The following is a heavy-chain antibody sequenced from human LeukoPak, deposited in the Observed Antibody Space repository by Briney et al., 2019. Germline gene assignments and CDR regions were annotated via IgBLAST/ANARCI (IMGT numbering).Heavy chain of an antibody. CDR3: ARLSGGWYGGFDY. CDR2: IYYSGST. Sequence: SETLSLTCTVSGGSISSGGYYWSWIRQHPGKGLEWIGYIYYSGSTYYNPSLKSRVTISADTSKNQFSLKLSSVTAADTAVYYCARLSGGWYGGFDYWGQGTLVTVSS. D-gene: IGHD6-19*01. J-gene: IGHJ4*02. CDR1: GGSISSGGYY. V-gene: IGHV4-31*03.